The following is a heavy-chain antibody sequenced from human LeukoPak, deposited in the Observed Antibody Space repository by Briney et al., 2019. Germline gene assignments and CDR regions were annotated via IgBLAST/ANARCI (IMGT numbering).Heavy chain of an antibody. D-gene: IGHD6-19*01. CDR2: IYPGDSDT. CDR3: ARHRRGKQWLSYYYYYYMDV. Sequence: ASVKVSCKASGYTFTSYWIGWVRQMPGKGLEWMGIIYPGDSDTRYSPSFQGQVTISADKSISTAYLQWSSLKASDTAMYYCARHRRGKQWLSYYYYYYMDVWGKGTTVTVSS. J-gene: IGHJ6*03. CDR1: GYTFTSYW. V-gene: IGHV5-51*01.